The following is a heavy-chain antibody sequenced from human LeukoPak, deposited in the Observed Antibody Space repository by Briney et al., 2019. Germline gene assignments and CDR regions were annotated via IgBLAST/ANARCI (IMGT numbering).Heavy chain of an antibody. Sequence: PGRSLRLSCAASGFTFSSYGMHWVRQAPGKGLEWVAVIWYDGSNKYYADSVKGRFTISRDNSKNTLYLQMNSLRAEDTAVYYCARDDHCSGGSCYSGFFDYWGQGTLVTVSS. CDR3: ARDDHCSGGSCYSGFFDY. D-gene: IGHD2-15*01. V-gene: IGHV3-30*19. CDR2: IWYDGSNK. CDR1: GFTFSSYG. J-gene: IGHJ4*02.